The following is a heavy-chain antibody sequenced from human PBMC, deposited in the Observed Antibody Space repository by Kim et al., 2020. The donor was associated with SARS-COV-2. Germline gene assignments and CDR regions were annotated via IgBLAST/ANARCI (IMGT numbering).Heavy chain of an antibody. D-gene: IGHD2-2*02. CDR1: GGSFSGYY. CDR3: ARGAKFTGYCSSTSCYMGDYYYYGMDV. J-gene: IGHJ6*02. Sequence: SETLSLTCAVYGGSFSGYYWSWIRQPPGKGLEWIGEINHSGSTNYNPSLKSRVTISVDTSKNQFSLKLSSVTAADTAVYYCARGAKFTGYCSSTSCYMGDYYYYGMDVWGQGTTVTVSS. V-gene: IGHV4-34*01. CDR2: INHSGST.